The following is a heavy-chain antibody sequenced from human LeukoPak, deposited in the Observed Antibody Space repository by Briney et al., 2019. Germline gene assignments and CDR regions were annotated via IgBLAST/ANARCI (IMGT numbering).Heavy chain of an antibody. CDR3: ARAYYFDSSGYDDAFDI. V-gene: IGHV4-59*01. CDR2: ISYSGST. D-gene: IGHD3-22*01. Sequence: NPSETLSLTCTISGGSISNYYWTWIRQPPGKGLEWIGFISYSGSTSYSPSLKSRVTISLDTSKNQFSLKLSSVTAADTAVYYCARAYYFDSSGYDDAFDIWGQGTMVTVSS. J-gene: IGHJ3*02. CDR1: GGSISNYY.